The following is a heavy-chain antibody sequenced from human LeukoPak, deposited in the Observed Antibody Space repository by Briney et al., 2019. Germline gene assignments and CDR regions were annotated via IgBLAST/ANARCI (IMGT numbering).Heavy chain of an antibody. D-gene: IGHD1-26*01. J-gene: IGHJ4*02. CDR3: AKDLLTAVGTTQPDF. CDR1: GFTFSDYY. Sequence: GGSLRLSCAASGFTFSDYYMSWIRQAPGKGLEWVSYISSSGSTIYYADSVKGRFTISRDNAKNSLYLQMNSLRAEDTAVYYCAKDLLTAVGTTQPDFWGQGTLVTVSS. CDR2: ISSSGSTI. V-gene: IGHV3-11*01.